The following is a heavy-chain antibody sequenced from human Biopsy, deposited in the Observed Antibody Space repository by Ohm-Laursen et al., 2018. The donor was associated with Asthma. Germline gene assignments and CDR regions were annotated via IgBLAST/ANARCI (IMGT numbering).Heavy chain of an antibody. CDR1: GYTFSDSW. D-gene: IGHD1-7*01. V-gene: IGHV5-51*01. CDR3: ARFIDGTFFVDY. CDR2: IFAANSET. J-gene: IGHJ4*02. Sequence: ESLRISCKASGYTFSDSWIGWVRHMSGKGLEWMGIIFAANSETKYSPSFQGQVTISVDMSISTAFLQWSSLKASDTAMYYCARFIDGTFFVDYWGQGTLVTVSS.